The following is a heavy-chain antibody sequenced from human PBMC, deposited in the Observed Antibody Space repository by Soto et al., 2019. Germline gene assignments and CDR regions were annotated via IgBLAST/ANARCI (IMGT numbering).Heavy chain of an antibody. CDR3: ARDPRYGMAGPNYFDYYYGMDV. CDR2: ISYDGSNK. CDR1: GFTFSSYA. V-gene: IGHV3-30-3*01. D-gene: IGHD4-4*01. J-gene: IGHJ6*02. Sequence: GGSLRLSCAASGFTFSSYAMHWVRQAPGKGLEWVAVISYDGSNKYYADSVKGRFTISRDNSKNTLYLQMNSLRAEDTAVYYCARDPRYGMAGPNYFDYYYGMDVWGQGTTVTVSS.